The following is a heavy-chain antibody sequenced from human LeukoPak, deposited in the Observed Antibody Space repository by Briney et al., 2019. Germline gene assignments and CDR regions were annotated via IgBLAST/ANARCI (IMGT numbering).Heavy chain of an antibody. CDR3: GTVFDH. CDR1: GFTFTNYW. CDR2: IDIDGTGT. J-gene: IGHJ4*02. Sequence: PGGSLRLSCAASGFTFTNYWMHWVRQAPGKGLVWVSRIDIDGTGTSYADSVKGRFTISRDNAKNTVSLQMNSLKAEDTAVCYCGTVFDHWGPGILVTVSS. V-gene: IGHV3-74*01.